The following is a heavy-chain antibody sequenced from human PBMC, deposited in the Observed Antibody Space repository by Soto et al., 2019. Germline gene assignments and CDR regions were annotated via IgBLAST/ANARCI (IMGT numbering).Heavy chain of an antibody. J-gene: IGHJ4*02. CDR2: ISAYNGNT. Sequence: QVQLVQSGAEVKKPGASVKVSCKASGYTFTSYGISWVRQAPGQGLEWMGWISAYNGNTNYAQKLQGRVTMTTDTXTNXAYMELRSLRSDDTAVYYCARGSSGGTMVRGAADYWSQGTLVTVSS. D-gene: IGHD3-10*01. V-gene: IGHV1-18*01. CDR1: GYTFTSYG. CDR3: ARGSSGGTMVRGAADY.